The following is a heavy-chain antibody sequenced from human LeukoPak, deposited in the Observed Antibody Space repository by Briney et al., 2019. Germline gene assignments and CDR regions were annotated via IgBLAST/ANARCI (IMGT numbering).Heavy chain of an antibody. D-gene: IGHD1-1*01. Sequence: SETLSLTCTVSGGSVSSGSYYWSWIRQPPGKGLEWIGYIYYSGSTNYNPSLKSRVTISVDTSKNQFSLKLSSATAADTAVYYCARDEFATNYYYGMDVWGQGTTVTVSS. CDR1: GGSVSSGSYY. V-gene: IGHV4-61*01. J-gene: IGHJ6*02. CDR3: ARDEFATNYYYGMDV. CDR2: IYYSGST.